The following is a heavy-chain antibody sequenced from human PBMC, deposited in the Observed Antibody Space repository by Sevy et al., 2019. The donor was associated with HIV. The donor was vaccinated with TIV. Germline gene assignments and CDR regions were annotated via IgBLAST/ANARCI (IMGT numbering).Heavy chain of an antibody. CDR3: ARVGIDWNDVDY. V-gene: IGHV4-59*01. D-gene: IGHD1-1*01. J-gene: IGHJ4*02. CDR2: IYYSGST. Sequence: SESLSLTCSVSGGSMNIYNWSWIRQPPGKGLEWIGFIYYSGSTNYNPSLKSRVTISVDTSKYQFSLKLSSVTAADTAVYYCARVGIDWNDVDYWGQGTLVTVSS. CDR1: GGSMNIYN.